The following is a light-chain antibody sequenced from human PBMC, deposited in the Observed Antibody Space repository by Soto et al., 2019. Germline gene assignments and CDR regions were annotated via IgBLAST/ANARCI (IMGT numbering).Light chain of an antibody. Sequence: EVVLTQSPGTLSLSPGESATLSCRASESVDSSYLAWYQQKPGQAPRLLMSGVSSGATVIADRFSASGSGTDFTLTINRLEPEDFAVYYCQQFGYSPYNFGQGTKLEI. V-gene: IGKV3-20*01. CDR3: QQFGYSPYN. CDR2: GVS. J-gene: IGKJ2*01. CDR1: ESVDSSY.